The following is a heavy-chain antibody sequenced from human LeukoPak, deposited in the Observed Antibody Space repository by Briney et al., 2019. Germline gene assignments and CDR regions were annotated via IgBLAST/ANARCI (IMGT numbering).Heavy chain of an antibody. CDR1: GFTFSSYW. V-gene: IGHV3-7*04. D-gene: IGHD6-13*01. CDR3: ARGRLAAAGTEFDY. Sequence: PGGSLRLSCAASGFTFSSYWMSWVRQAPGKGLEWVANIKQDGSEEYYVDSVKGRFTISRDNAKNSLYLQMNSLRAEDTAVYYCARGRLAAAGTEFDYWGQGTLVTVSS. J-gene: IGHJ4*02. CDR2: IKQDGSEE.